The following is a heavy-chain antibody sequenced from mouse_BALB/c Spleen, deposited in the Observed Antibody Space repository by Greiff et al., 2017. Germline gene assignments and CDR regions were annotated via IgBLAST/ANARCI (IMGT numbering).Heavy chain of an antibody. D-gene: IGHD2-3*01. J-gene: IGHJ3*01. V-gene: IGHV5-9-3*01. CDR1: GFTFSSYA. CDR3: ARGDDGGFAY. Sequence: EVKLMESGGGLVKPGGSLKLSCAASGFTFSSYAMSWVRQTPEKRLEWVATISSGGSYTYYPDSVKGRFTISRDNAKNTLYLQMSSLRSEDTAMYYCARGDDGGFAYWGQGTLVTVSA. CDR2: ISSGGSYT.